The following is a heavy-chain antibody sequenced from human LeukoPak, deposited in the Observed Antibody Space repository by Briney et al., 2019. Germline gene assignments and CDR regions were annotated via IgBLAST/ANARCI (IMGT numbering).Heavy chain of an antibody. D-gene: IGHD2/OR15-2a*01. CDR2: IHYSGTT. V-gene: IGHV4-39*01. Sequence: SETLSLTCTVSGGSSSSSSYYWGWIRQPPGKGLEWIGGIHYSGTTYHNPSLKSRVTISVDTSKNQFSLKLSSVTATETAVYYCARQYYNFFDYWGQGTLVTVSS. CDR1: GGSSSSSSYY. CDR3: ARQYYNFFDY. J-gene: IGHJ4*02.